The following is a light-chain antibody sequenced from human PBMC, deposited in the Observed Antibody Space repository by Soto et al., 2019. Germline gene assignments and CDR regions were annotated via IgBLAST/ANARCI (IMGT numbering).Light chain of an antibody. V-gene: IGKV3-15*01. J-gene: IGKJ2*01. CDR1: RSVYSN. CDR3: QQYHNWPMYT. CDR2: GAS. Sequence: IEMTQSPATLSMSPGERATVSCRASRSVYSNLAWYQQRPGQPPRLLMYGASTRAAGTPVRFCGSGSGTEFTLTISSLQPEDFAIYFCQQYHNWPMYTFGQGTKVEIK.